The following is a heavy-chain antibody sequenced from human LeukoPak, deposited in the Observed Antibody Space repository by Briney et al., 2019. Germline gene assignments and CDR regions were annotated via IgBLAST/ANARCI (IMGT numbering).Heavy chain of an antibody. CDR2: ISYDGSNK. CDR3: ARDLGGYGGKTEFDY. D-gene: IGHD4-23*01. J-gene: IGHJ4*02. CDR1: GFSFSSYA. Sequence: GGSLRLSCAASGFSFSSYAMHWVRQAPGKGLEWVAVISYDGSNKYYADSVKGRFTISRDNSKHTLFLQMNSLRAEDTAVFYCARDLGGYGGKTEFDYWGQGTLVTVSS. V-gene: IGHV3-30-3*01.